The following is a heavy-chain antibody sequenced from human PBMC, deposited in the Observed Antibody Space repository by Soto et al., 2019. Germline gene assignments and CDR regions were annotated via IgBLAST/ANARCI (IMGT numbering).Heavy chain of an antibody. CDR1: GYTFTSYG. Sequence: QVQLVQSGAEVKKPGASVKVSCTASGYTFTSYGISWVRQAPGQGLELMGWSSAYNGNTNYAQTIQGRVTMATDTSTSTAYMGLRSLRSDDAAVYDCARDLIVGATPPYYFDYWGQGTLVTVSS. CDR3: ARDLIVGATPPYYFDY. V-gene: IGHV1-18*01. D-gene: IGHD1-26*01. CDR2: SSAYNGNT. J-gene: IGHJ4*02.